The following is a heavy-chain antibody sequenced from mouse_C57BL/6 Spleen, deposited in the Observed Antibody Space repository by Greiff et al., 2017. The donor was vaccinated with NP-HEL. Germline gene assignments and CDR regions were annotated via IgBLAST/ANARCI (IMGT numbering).Heavy chain of an antibody. V-gene: IGHV5-17*01. Sequence: EVQRQQPGAGLVKPGGSLKLSCAASGFTFTDYGMPWVRQAPEQGLEWVAYISSGSSSINYDDTVKGRSTITRDNAKNTPYMQLTSLTSEDTAVYYCARSTVAAFAYWGQGTTLTVSS. CDR2: ISSGSSSI. D-gene: IGHD1-1*01. J-gene: IGHJ2*01. CDR3: ARSTVAAFAY. CDR1: GFTFTDYG.